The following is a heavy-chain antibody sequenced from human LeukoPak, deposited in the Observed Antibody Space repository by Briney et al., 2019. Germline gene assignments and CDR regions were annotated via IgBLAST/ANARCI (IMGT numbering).Heavy chain of an antibody. CDR1: GYSFTSHW. CDR2: IYPGDSET. D-gene: IGHD3-22*01. J-gene: IGHJ3*02. CDR3: ARRYYYDTSGYYLAHDAFDI. Sequence: GESLKISCKGSGYSFTSHWIGWVRQMPGKGLQWMAIIYPGDSETRYRPSFQGQVTISADKSISTAYLQWSSLKASDTAMYYCARRYYYDTSGYYLAHDAFDIWGQGTMVTVCS. V-gene: IGHV5-51*01.